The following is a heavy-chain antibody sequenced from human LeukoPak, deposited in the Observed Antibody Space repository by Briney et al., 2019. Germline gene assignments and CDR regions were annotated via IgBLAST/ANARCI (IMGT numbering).Heavy chain of an antibody. J-gene: IGHJ4*02. CDR1: GFTFSSYG. CDR3: ARDLHHYYGSGSYYNAFGY. D-gene: IGHD3-10*01. CDR2: IWYDGSNK. Sequence: QPGRSLRLSCAASGFTFSSYGMHWVRQAPGKGLEWVAVIWYDGSNKYYADSVKGRFTISRDNSKNTLYLQMNSLRAEDTAVYYCARDLHHYYGSGSYYNAFGYWGQGTLVTVSP. V-gene: IGHV3-33*01.